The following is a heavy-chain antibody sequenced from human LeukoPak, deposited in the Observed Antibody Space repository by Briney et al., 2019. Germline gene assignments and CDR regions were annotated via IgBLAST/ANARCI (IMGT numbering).Heavy chain of an antibody. D-gene: IGHD2-2*01. J-gene: IGHJ4*02. CDR1: GGSISSGSYY. CDR2: IYTSGST. Sequence: SETLSLTCTVSGGSISSGSYYWSWIRQPAGRGLEWIGRIYTSGSTNYNPSLESRVTISVDTSKNQFSLKLSSVTAADTAVYYCARLGGPASDYWGQGTLVTVSS. CDR3: ARLGGPASDY. V-gene: IGHV4-61*02.